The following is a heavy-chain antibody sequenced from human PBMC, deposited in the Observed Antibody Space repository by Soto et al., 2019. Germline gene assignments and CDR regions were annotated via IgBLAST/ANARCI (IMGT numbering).Heavy chain of an antibody. D-gene: IGHD5-18*01. CDR1: GFTFSSYA. CDR2: ISYDGSNK. Sequence: GGSLRLSCAASGFTFSSYAMHWVRQAPGKGLEWVAVISYDGSNKYYADSVKGRFTISRDNSKNTLYLQMNSLRAEDTAVYYCARRNSVDTAMVTWLIPEYYYYGMDVWGQGTTVTVSS. J-gene: IGHJ6*02. V-gene: IGHV3-30-3*01. CDR3: ARRNSVDTAMVTWLIPEYYYYGMDV.